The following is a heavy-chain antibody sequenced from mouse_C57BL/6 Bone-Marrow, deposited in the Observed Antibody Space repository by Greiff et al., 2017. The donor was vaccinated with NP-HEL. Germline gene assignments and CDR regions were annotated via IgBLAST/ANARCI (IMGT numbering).Heavy chain of an antibody. CDR1: GYTFSSYW. Sequence: VQLLESGAELVKPGASVKISCKASGYTFSSYWMHWVKQRPGQGLEWIGQIYPGDGDTNYNGKFKGKATLTADKSSSTAYMQLSSLTSEDSAVYFCARLGRQLRILDYWGQGTTLTVSS. D-gene: IGHD3-2*02. CDR3: ARLGRQLRILDY. CDR2: IYPGDGDT. J-gene: IGHJ2*01. V-gene: IGHV1-80*01.